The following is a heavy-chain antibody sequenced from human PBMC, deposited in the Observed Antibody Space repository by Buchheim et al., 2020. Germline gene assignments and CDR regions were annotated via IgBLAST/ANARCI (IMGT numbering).Heavy chain of an antibody. CDR1: GISISSGGYY. CDR2: IYFGGST. J-gene: IGHJ4*02. V-gene: IGHV4-31*03. CDR3: ARLPGATHFDY. D-gene: IGHD3-10*01. Sequence: QVQLQESGPGLVKPSETLSLTCTVSGISISSGGYYWSWIRQHPGKGLEWIGKIYFGGSTYYNPSLKSRVTISVDTSKNQFSLKLSSVTAADTAVYFCARLPGATHFDYWGQGTL.